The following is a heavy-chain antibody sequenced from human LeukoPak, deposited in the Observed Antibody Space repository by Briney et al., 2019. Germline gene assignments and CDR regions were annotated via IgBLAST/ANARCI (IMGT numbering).Heavy chain of an antibody. D-gene: IGHD4-17*01. V-gene: IGHV1-24*01. CDR2: FDPEDGET. Sequence: ASVKVSCKVSGYTLTELSMHWVRQAPGKGLEWMGGFDPEDGETIYAQKFQGRVTMTEDTSTDTAYMELSSLRSEDTAVYYCASGGYGDYGYYYYYYYMDVWGKGTTVTISS. J-gene: IGHJ6*03. CDR1: GYTLTELS. CDR3: ASGGYGDYGYYYYYYYMDV.